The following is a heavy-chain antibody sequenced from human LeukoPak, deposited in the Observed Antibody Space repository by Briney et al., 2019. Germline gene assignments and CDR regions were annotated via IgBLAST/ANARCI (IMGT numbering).Heavy chain of an antibody. CDR2: IIPIIGTA. J-gene: IGHJ5*02. CDR3: ARGLTTVVGNWFDP. CDR1: GGTFSSYA. V-gene: IGHV1-69*13. D-gene: IGHD4-23*01. Sequence: SVKVSCKASGGTFSSYAITWVRQAPGQGLEWMGEIIPIIGTANYAQKFQGRVTITADESTTTAYMELSSLRSEDTAVYYCARGLTTVVGNWFDPWGQGTLVTVSS.